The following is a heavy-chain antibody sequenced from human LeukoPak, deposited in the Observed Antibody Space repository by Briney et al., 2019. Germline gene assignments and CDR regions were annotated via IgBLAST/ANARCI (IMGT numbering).Heavy chain of an antibody. CDR3: AQTRGGSFDY. V-gene: IGHV1-18*01. CDR1: GGTFSSYA. J-gene: IGHJ4*02. CDR2: ISAYNGNT. Sequence: ASVKVSCKASGGTFSSYAISWVRQAPGQGLEWMGWISAYNGNTNYAQKLQGRVTMTTDTSTSTAYMELRSLRSDDTAVYYCAQTRGGSFDYWGQGTLVTVSS. D-gene: IGHD1-26*01.